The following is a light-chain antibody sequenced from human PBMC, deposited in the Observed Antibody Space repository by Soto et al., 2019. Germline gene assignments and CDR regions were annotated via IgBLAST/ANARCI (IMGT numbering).Light chain of an antibody. CDR3: QQYNTYST. Sequence: IEMTQSPSTLSPSVGDSVTITCRASQSISSWLAWYQQKPGKAPKLRIYDASTLRSGVPSRLSGGGSGTEFTLTISSKQPDDFATYYCQQYNTYSTFGQGTRLEIK. CDR2: DAS. CDR1: QSISSW. J-gene: IGKJ5*01. V-gene: IGKV1-5*01.